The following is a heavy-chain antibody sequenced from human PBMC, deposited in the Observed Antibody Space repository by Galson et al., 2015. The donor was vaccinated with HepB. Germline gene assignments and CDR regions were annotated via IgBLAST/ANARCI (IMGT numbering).Heavy chain of an antibody. CDR3: AIYGSGSSAFGGMDV. CDR1: GYTFTSYY. Sequence: SVKVSCKASGYTFTSYYMHWVRQAPGQGLEWMGIINPSGGSTSYAQKFQGRVTMTRDTSTSTVYMELSSLRSEDTAVYYCAIYGSGSSAFGGMDVWGQGTTVTVSS. V-gene: IGHV1-46*03. CDR2: INPSGGST. J-gene: IGHJ6*02. D-gene: IGHD3-10*01.